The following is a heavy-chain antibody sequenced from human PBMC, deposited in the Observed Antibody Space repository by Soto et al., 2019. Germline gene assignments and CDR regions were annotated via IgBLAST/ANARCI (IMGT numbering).Heavy chain of an antibody. J-gene: IGHJ4*02. CDR1: GYTFTSYG. Sequence: QVQLVQSGAEVKKPGASVKVSCKASGYTFTSYGISWVRQAPGQGLEWVGWISAYNGNKKYAQKLQGRVTMTTHRSTSTAHMALRSLRSDDTAVYYCPRDLGKQLFDYWGQGTLVTVSS. CDR3: PRDLGKQLFDY. CDR2: ISAYNGNK. V-gene: IGHV1-18*01. D-gene: IGHD6-13*01.